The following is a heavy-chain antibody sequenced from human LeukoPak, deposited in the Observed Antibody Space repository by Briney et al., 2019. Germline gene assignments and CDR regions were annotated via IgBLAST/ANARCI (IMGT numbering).Heavy chain of an antibody. CDR1: GFTFSSYG. J-gene: IGHJ4*02. D-gene: IGHD2-15*01. CDR2: ISYDGSNK. V-gene: IGHV3-30*18. Sequence: PGGSLRLSCAASGFTFSSYGMHWVRQAPGKGLEWVAVISYDGSNKYYADSVKGRFTISRDNSKNTLYLQMNSLRAEDTAVYYCAKLDYSAYCSGGSCYSGSFDYWGQGTLVTVSS. CDR3: AKLDYSAYCSGGSCYSGSFDY.